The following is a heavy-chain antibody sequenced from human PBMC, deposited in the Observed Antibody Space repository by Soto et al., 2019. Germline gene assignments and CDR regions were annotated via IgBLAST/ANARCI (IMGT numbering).Heavy chain of an antibody. J-gene: IGHJ4*02. CDR2: IYHSGST. CDR3: ARDLGVQTKHYDHY. V-gene: IGHV4-4*02. Sequence: SETLSLSCAVSGGSISSSNWWSWVRQPPGKGLEWIGEIYHSGSTNYNPSLKSRVTISVDKSKNQFSLKLSSVTAADTAVYYCARDLGVQTKHYDHYWGQGTLVTVSS. D-gene: IGHD1-1*01. CDR1: GGSISSSNW.